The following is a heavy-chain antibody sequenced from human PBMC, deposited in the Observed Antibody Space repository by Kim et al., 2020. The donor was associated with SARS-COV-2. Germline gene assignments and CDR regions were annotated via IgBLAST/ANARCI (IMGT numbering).Heavy chain of an antibody. J-gene: IGHJ3*02. V-gene: IGHV4-4*02. CDR3: ANLFYVAARRSAFDI. CDR1: GGSISSSNW. CDR2: IYHSGST. D-gene: IGHD6-6*01. Sequence: SETLSRTCAVSGGSISSSNWWSWVRQPPGKGLEWIGEIYHSGSTNYNPSLKSRVTISVDKSKNQFSLKLSSVTAADTAVYYCANLFYVAARRSAFDIWGQRTMVTVSS.